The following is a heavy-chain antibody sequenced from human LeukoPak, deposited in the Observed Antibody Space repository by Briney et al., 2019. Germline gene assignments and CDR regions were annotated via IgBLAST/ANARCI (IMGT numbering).Heavy chain of an antibody. V-gene: IGHV4-4*07. CDR2: IYTSGST. J-gene: IGHJ4*02. CDR3: ARAQYYDFWSGYYKYYFDY. Sequence: SETLSLTCTVSGGPISSYYWSWIRQPAGKGLEWIGRIYTSGSTNYNPSLKSRVTMSVGTSKNQFSLKLSSVTAADTAVYYCARAQYYDFWSGYYKYYFDYWGQGTLVTVSS. D-gene: IGHD3-3*01. CDR1: GGPISSYY.